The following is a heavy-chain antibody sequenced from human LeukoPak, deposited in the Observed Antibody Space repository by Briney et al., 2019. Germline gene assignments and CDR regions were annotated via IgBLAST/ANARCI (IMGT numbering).Heavy chain of an antibody. CDR2: INHSGST. CDR1: GGSFSGYY. V-gene: IGHV4-34*01. CDR3: ARAGPFAGSTVTSYYFDC. Sequence: LETLSLTCAVYGGSFSGYYWSWIRQPPGKGLEWIGEINHSGSTNYNPSLKSRVTISVDTSKNQFSLKLSSVTAADTAVYYCARAGPFAGSTVTSYYFDCWGQGTLVTVSS. D-gene: IGHD4-17*01. J-gene: IGHJ4*02.